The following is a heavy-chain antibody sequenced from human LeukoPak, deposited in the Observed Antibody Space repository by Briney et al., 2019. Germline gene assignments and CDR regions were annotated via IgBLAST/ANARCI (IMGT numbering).Heavy chain of an antibody. J-gene: IGHJ6*02. CDR1: GGTFSSYA. CDR2: IIPILGIA. Sequence: SVKVSCKASGGTFSSYAISWVRQAPGQGLEWMGRIIPILGIANYAQKFQGRVTITADKSTSTAYMELSSLRSEDTAVYYCARDSKIVATLWSWYYYGMDVWGQGTTVTVSS. V-gene: IGHV1-69*04. D-gene: IGHD5-12*01. CDR3: ARDSKIVATLWSWYYYGMDV.